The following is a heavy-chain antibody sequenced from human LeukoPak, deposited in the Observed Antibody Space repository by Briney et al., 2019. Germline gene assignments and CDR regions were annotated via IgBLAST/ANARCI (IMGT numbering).Heavy chain of an antibody. J-gene: IGHJ4*02. Sequence: GGSLRLSCAVSGFTFSSYGMHWVRQAPGKGLEWMAVISYDGTNKYYADSVKGRSTISRDNSKNTLYLQMNSLRAEDTAVYYCAKDLNYDFWSGLGNWGQGTLVTVSS. D-gene: IGHD3-3*01. CDR1: GFTFSSYG. CDR2: ISYDGTNK. V-gene: IGHV3-30*18. CDR3: AKDLNYDFWSGLGN.